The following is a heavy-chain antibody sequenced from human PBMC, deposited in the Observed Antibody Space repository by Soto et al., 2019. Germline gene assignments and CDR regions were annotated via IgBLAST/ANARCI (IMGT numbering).Heavy chain of an antibody. J-gene: IGHJ6*02. CDR1: GGSISSGGYY. Sequence: SETLSLTCTVSGGSISSGGYYWSWIRQHPGKGLEWIGYIYYSGSTYYNPSLKIRVTISVDTSKNQFSLKLSSVTAADTAMYYCARDEVGVRGNDDDYYYGMDVWGQGTTVTVSS. CDR3: ARDEVGVRGNDDDYYYGMDV. CDR2: IYYSGST. D-gene: IGHD3-10*01. V-gene: IGHV4-31*03.